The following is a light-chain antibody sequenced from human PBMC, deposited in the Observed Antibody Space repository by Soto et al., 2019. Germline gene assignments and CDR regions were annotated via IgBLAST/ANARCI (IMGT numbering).Light chain of an antibody. J-gene: IGKJ2*01. CDR2: DAS. V-gene: IGKV3-11*01. CDR1: QTVNSF. Sequence: EIVLTQSPAPLSLSPGERATLSCRACQTVNSFLGWYQQKPGLAPRLLLYDASNRATGIPARFSGSGSGTDFPLTISSLEAEDFAVYYCQQCSDWPQTFGQGTKLEIK. CDR3: QQCSDWPQT.